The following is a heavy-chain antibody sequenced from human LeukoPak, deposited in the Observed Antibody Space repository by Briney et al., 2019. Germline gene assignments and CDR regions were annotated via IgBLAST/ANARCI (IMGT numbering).Heavy chain of an antibody. V-gene: IGHV3-72*01. CDR2: TRNKARGYTT. D-gene: IGHD3-22*01. J-gene: IGHJ3*02. CDR1: GVTLSDHH. CDR3: ARDVAEGDNSAFDI. Sequence: GGSLRLSCAASGVTLSDHHMDWVRQAPGKGLEWVGRTRNKARGYTTEYAASVKGRFTISRDDSKTLVYLQMNSLKTEDTAVYFCARDVAEGDNSAFDIWGQGTVVTVSS.